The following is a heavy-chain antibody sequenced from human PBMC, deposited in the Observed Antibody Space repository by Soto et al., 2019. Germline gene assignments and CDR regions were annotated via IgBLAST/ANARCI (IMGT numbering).Heavy chain of an antibody. CDR1: GFTFSSYG. J-gene: IGHJ6*02. CDR3: ARERIAAAGQYYYYYGMDV. Sequence: LRLSCAASGFTFSSYGMHWVRQAPAKGLEWVAVIWYDGSNKYYADSVKGRFTISRDNSKNTLYLQMNSLRAEDTAVYYCARERIAAAGQYYYYYGMDVWGQGTTVTVSS. CDR2: IWYDGSNK. V-gene: IGHV3-33*01. D-gene: IGHD6-13*01.